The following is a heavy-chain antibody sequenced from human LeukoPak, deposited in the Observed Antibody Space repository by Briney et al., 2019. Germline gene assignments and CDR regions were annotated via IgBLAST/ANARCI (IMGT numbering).Heavy chain of an antibody. CDR1: GFTFSTSA. Sequence: GGSLRLSCEVFGFTFSTSAMSWVRQAPGKGLEWVSGIRASDDTTYYADSVKGRFTVSRDNSKNTLYLQMNSLRVEDTAVYYCARLGGSGGHSVGYWGQGTLVTVSS. J-gene: IGHJ4*02. CDR3: ARLGGSGGHSVGY. V-gene: IGHV3-23*01. D-gene: IGHD3-10*01. CDR2: IRASDDTT.